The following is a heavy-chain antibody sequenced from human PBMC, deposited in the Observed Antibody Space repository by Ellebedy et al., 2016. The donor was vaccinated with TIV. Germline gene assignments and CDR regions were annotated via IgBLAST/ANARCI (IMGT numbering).Heavy chain of an antibody. D-gene: IGHD2-2*01. CDR1: GFTFSNAW. J-gene: IGHJ4*02. CDR2: IKSKTDGGTT. V-gene: IGHV3-15*01. Sequence: GESLKISXAASGFTFSNAWMSWVRQAPGKGLEWVGRIKSKTDGGTTDYAAPVKGRFTISRDDSKNTLYLQMNSLKTEDTAVYYCTTDGQYCSSTSCYPLDYWGQGTLVTVSS. CDR3: TTDGQYCSSTSCYPLDY.